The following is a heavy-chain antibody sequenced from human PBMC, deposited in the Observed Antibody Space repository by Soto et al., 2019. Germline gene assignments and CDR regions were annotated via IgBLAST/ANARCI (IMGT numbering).Heavy chain of an antibody. V-gene: IGHV3-30*18. CDR1: GFTFSSYG. CDR3: AKDSSIVGATKIDY. Sequence: VQLVESGGDLVQPGGSLRLSCAASGFTFSSYGMHWVRQAPGKGLEWVAVISYDGSNKYYADSVKGRFTISRDNSKNTLYLQMNSLRAEDTAVYYCAKDSSIVGATKIDYWGQGTLVTVSS. J-gene: IGHJ4*02. D-gene: IGHD1-26*01. CDR2: ISYDGSNK.